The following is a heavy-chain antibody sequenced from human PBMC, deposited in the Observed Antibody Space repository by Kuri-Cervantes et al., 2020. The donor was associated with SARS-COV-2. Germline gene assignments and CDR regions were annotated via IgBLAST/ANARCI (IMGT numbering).Heavy chain of an antibody. Sequence: SETLSLTCAVYGGSFSGYYWSWIRQPPGKGLEWIGEINHSGSTNYNPSLKSRVTISVDTSKNQFSLKLSSVTAADTAVYYCARIRPGRTIFGNFDYWGQGTLVTVSS. CDR2: INHSGST. CDR3: ARIRPGRTIFGNFDY. J-gene: IGHJ4*02. CDR1: GGSFSGYY. D-gene: IGHD3-3*01. V-gene: IGHV4-34*01.